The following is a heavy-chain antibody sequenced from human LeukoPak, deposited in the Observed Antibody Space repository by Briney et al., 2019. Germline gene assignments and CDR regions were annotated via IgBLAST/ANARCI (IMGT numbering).Heavy chain of an antibody. CDR2: IYYSGST. CDR1: GGSISSSSYY. D-gene: IGHD1-26*01. J-gene: IGHJ4*02. CDR3: ARQELVGAHSDY. Sequence: SETLSLTCTVSGGSISSSSYYWGWIRQPPGKGLEWIGSIYYSGSTYYNPSLKSRVTIPVDTSKNQFSLKLSSVTAADTAVYYCARQELVGAHSDYWGQGTLVTVSS. V-gene: IGHV4-39*01.